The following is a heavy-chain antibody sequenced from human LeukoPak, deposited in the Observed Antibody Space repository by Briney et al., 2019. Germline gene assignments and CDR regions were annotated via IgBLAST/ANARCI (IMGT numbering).Heavy chain of an antibody. V-gene: IGHV4-39*07. CDR1: GGSISSSSYY. CDR2: IYYSGST. D-gene: IGHD2-15*01. J-gene: IGHJ5*02. Sequence: SETLSLTCTVSGGSISSSSYYWGWIRQPPGKGLEWIGRIYYSGSTYYNPSLKSLVIISVDTSKHQFSLKLSSVTAADTAVYYCAREGSKESEDWFDPWGQGTLVTVSS. CDR3: AREGSKESEDWFDP.